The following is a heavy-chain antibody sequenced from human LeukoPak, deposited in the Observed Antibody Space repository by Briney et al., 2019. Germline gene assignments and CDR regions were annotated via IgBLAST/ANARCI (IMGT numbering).Heavy chain of an antibody. V-gene: IGHV3-48*04. CDR3: ARSPSYSRGWYQDY. J-gene: IGHJ4*02. CDR1: GFTFSDYS. Sequence: GGSLRLSCAVSGFTFSDYSMNWVRQPPGKGLEWISYISTGGQTIYYADSVKGRFTISRDNAKNSLYLQVNSLRAEDTAVYYCARSPSYSRGWYQDYWGQGTLVTVSS. CDR2: ISTGGQTI. D-gene: IGHD6-19*01.